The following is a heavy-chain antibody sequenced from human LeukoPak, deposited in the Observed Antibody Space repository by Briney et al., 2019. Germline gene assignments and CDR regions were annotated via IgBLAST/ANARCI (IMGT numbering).Heavy chain of an antibody. D-gene: IGHD3/OR15-3a*01. CDR1: GVSISSSNSY. CDR3: ARQTGSGLFILP. Sequence: SKTLSLTCTVSGVSISSSNSYWGWIRQPPGKGLEWIGSIYYSGNTYYNASLKSQVSISIDTSKNQFSLRLTSVTAADTAVYYCARQTGSGLFILPGGQGTLVTVSS. V-gene: IGHV4-39*01. J-gene: IGHJ4*02. CDR2: IYYSGNT.